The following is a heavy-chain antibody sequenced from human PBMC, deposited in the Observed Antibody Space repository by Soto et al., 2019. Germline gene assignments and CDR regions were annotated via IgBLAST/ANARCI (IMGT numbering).Heavy chain of an antibody. CDR2: ISGSGGST. D-gene: IGHD3-10*01. J-gene: IGHJ4*02. V-gene: IGHV3-23*01. CDR1: GFTFGSYA. Sequence: EVQLLESGGVLVQPGGSLRLSCAASGFTFGSYAMTWVRQAPGKGLEWVSSISGSGGSTYYADAVKGRFTISRDNPKNTLFLQMNGLRAEDTAVYYCAKDPVNYYGAGSYLVFGGYWGQGTLVSVSS. CDR3: AKDPVNYYGAGSYLVFGGY.